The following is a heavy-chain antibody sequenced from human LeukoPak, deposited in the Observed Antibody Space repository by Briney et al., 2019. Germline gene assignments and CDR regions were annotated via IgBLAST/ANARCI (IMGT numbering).Heavy chain of an antibody. CDR2: ISGSGGST. V-gene: IGHV3-23*01. Sequence: GGSLRLSCAASGFTFSSYAMSWVRQAPGKGLEWVSAISGSGGSTYYADSVKGRFTISRDNSKNTLYLQMSSLRAEDTAVYYCANGLQGTYGMDVWGQGTTVTVSS. CDR1: GFTFSSYA. J-gene: IGHJ6*02. CDR3: ANGLQGTYGMDV. D-gene: IGHD4-11*01.